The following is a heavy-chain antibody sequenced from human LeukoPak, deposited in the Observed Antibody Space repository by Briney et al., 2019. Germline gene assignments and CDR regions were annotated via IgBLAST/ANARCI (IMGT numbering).Heavy chain of an antibody. V-gene: IGHV3-23*01. CDR1: GLIFSTYA. J-gene: IGHJ4*02. CDR2: LSGSGGST. D-gene: IGHD5-12*01. Sequence: GGSLRLSCAASGLIFSTYAMSSVRQAPGKGLESLSGLSGSGGSTYSADSVKGRFTISRDNSRNTLYLQMNSLRAEDTAVYYCAKGGGYDSSWDYHFDYWGQGTLVTVSS. CDR3: AKGGGYDSSWDYHFDY.